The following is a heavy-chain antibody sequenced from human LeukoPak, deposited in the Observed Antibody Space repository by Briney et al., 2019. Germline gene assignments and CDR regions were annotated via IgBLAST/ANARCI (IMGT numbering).Heavy chain of an antibody. V-gene: IGHV1-69*13. D-gene: IGHD1-14*01. Sequence: GASVKVSCKASGGTFSSYAISWVRQALGQGLEWMGGIIPIFGTANYAQKFQGRVTITADGSTSTAYMELSSLRSEDTAVYYCARGAGLGIEYFQHWGQGTLVTVSS. J-gene: IGHJ1*01. CDR3: ARGAGLGIEYFQH. CDR2: IIPIFGTA. CDR1: GGTFSSYA.